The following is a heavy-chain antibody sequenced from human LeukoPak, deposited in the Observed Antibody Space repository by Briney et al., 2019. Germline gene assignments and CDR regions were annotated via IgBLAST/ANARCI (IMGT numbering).Heavy chain of an antibody. V-gene: IGHV3-30-3*01. D-gene: IGHD3-22*01. CDR2: ISYAGSNK. J-gene: IGHJ4*02. CDR3: ARDRYSSGYYLDY. Sequence: GRSLRLSCAASGFTFSSYAMHWVRQAPGKGLEWVAVISYAGSNKYYADSVKGRFTISRDNSKNTLCLQMNSLRAEDTAVYYCARDRYSSGYYLDYWGQGTLVTVSS. CDR1: GFTFSSYA.